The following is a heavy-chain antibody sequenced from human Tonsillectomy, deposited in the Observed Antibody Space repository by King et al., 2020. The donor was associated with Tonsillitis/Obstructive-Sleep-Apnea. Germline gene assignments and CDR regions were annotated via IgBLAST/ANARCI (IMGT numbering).Heavy chain of an antibody. Sequence: TLKESGPTLVKPTQTLTLTCTFSGFSLSTSGVGVGWIRQPPGKALEWLALIYWDDDKRYSPSLKSRLTITKDTSNNQVVLTMTHMDPVDTATYYCATYQLPFGDHYYMDLWGKGTTVTVSS. J-gene: IGHJ6*03. D-gene: IGHD2-2*01. CDR2: IYWDDDK. CDR3: ATYQLPFGDHYYMDL. CDR1: GFSLSTSGVG. V-gene: IGHV2-5*02.